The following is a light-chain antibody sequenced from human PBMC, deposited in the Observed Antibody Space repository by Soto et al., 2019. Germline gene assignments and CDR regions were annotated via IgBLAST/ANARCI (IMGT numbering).Light chain of an antibody. J-gene: IGKJ2*01. CDR1: QSVSSNY. V-gene: IGKV3-20*01. Sequence: EIVLTQSPGTLSLSPGERATLSCRTSQSVSSNYLAWYQQKPGQAPRLLIFGASNRATGIPDRFSGSGSGTDFTLTISRLEPEDVAVYYCQQYDSSPPMYTFGQGTKLEIK. CDR2: GAS. CDR3: QQYDSSPPMYT.